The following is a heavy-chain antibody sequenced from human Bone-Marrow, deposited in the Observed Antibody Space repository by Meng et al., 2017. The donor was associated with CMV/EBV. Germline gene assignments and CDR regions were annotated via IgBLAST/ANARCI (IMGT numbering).Heavy chain of an antibody. CDR2: INHSGST. V-gene: IGHV4-34*01. D-gene: IGHD3-3*01. Sequence: SETLSLTCAVYGGSFSGYYWSWIRQPPGKGLEWIGEINHSGSTNYNPSLKSRVTISVDTSKNQFSLKLSSVTAADTAVYYCARGGRSGYSAFDYWGQGPLVTLYS. CDR3: ARGGRSGYSAFDY. CDR1: GGSFSGYY. J-gene: IGHJ4*02.